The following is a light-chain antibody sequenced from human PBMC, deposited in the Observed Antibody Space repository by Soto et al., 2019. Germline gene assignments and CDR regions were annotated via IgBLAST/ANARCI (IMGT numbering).Light chain of an antibody. CDR3: SAYTVSRTYV. V-gene: IGLV2-14*03. J-gene: IGLJ1*01. Sequence: QSPLTQPASVSGSPGQSITISCTGTSSYVGAYNFVSWHQQHPGKAPKLMIYNVYDRPSGISYRFSGSKSGNTASLTISGLQGEDEADYYCSAYTVSRTYVFGTGTKVTVL. CDR1: SSYVGAYNF. CDR2: NVY.